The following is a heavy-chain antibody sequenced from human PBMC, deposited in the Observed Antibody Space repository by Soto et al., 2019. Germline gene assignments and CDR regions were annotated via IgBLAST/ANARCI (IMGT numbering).Heavy chain of an antibody. CDR2: IIPIFGTA. D-gene: IGHD6-13*01. Sequence: SVKVSCKASGGTFSSYSISWVLQAPGQGLEWMGGIIPIFGTANYAQKFQGRVTITADESTSTAYMELSSLRSEDTAVYYCARETAAAGSLNFDYWGQGTLVTVSS. CDR3: ARETAAAGSLNFDY. V-gene: IGHV1-69*13. CDR1: GGTFSSYS. J-gene: IGHJ4*02.